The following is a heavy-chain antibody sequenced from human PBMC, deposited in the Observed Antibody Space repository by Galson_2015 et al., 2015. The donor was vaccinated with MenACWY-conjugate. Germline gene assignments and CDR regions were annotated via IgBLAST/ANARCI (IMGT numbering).Heavy chain of an antibody. J-gene: IGHJ4*02. V-gene: IGHV3-74*01. Sequence: SLRLSCAASGFIFNTYWMHWVRQAPGKGLVWVSRINPGGSSTTYADSVKDRFTIPRDNAKNTLYLQMNSLRPEDTAVFYCAKTRGDSFYFETWGQGTLVTVSS. CDR2: INPGGSST. CDR3: AKTRGDSFYFET. CDR1: GFIFNTYW. D-gene: IGHD2-21*01.